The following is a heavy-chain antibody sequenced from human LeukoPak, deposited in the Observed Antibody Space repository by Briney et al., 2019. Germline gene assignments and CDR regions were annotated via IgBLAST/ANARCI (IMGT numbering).Heavy chain of an antibody. J-gene: IGHJ5*02. CDR2: IYYSGST. V-gene: IGHV4-59*08. D-gene: IGHD2-21*02. CDR1: GGSISGYY. Sequence: PSETLSLTCTVSGGSISGYYWSWIRQPPGKGLEWIGYIYYSGSTNYNPSLKSRLTMSVDTSKNQFSPKLSSVTAPDTAVYYCARQGDSYHWFDPWGQGTLVTVSS. CDR3: ARQGDSYHWFDP.